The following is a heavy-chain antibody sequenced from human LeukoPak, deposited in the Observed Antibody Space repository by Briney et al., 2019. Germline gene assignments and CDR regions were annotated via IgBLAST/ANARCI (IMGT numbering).Heavy chain of an antibody. Sequence: SVKVSCKASGGTLSSYAISWVRQAPGQGLEWMGGIIPIFGTANYAQKFQGRVTITTDESTSTAYMELSSLRSDDTAVYYCASSYCSGGSCYSDYFDYWGQGTLVTVSS. CDR2: IIPIFGTA. CDR1: GGTLSSYA. D-gene: IGHD2-15*01. V-gene: IGHV1-69*05. CDR3: ASSYCSGGSCYSDYFDY. J-gene: IGHJ4*02.